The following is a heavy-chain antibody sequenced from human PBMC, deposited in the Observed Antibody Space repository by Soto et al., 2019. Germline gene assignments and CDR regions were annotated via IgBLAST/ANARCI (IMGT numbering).Heavy chain of an antibody. J-gene: IGHJ4*02. D-gene: IGHD6-13*01. V-gene: IGHV3-30-3*01. Sequence: QVQLVESGGGVVQPGRSLRLSCAPSGFTFSSYAMHWVRQAPGKGLEGVAVISYDGSNKYYVDSVKGRFTISRDNSKNTHYLQMISLRYEDAAVYYCARGGAAAAPYWGQLTLVTFSS. CDR2: ISYDGSNK. CDR1: GFTFSSYA. CDR3: ARGGAAAAPY.